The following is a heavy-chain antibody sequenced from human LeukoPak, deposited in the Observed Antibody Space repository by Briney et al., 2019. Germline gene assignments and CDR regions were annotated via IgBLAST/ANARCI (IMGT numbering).Heavy chain of an antibody. V-gene: IGHV4-34*01. CDR2: INHSGST. CDR3: ARANIVVVPAAISSSALRQVDAFDI. D-gene: IGHD2-2*01. J-gene: IGHJ3*02. CDR1: GGSFSGYY. Sequence: SETLSLTCAVYGGSFSGYYWSWIRQPPGKGLEWIGEINHSGSTNYNPSLKSRVTISVDTSKNQFSLKLSSVTAADTAVYYCARANIVVVPAAISSSALRQVDAFDIWGQGTMVTVSS.